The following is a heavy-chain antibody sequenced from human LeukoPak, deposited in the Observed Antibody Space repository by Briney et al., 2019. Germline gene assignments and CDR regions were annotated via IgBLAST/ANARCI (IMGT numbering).Heavy chain of an antibody. CDR2: ISHDGSNI. CDR1: GLTFSSSW. V-gene: IGHV3-30*18. CDR3: AKDPYRVVVATGNYLDP. J-gene: IGHJ5*02. Sequence: GGSLRLSCAVSGLTFSSSWMDWVRHAPGKGLEWVAVISHDGSNIHYGDSVKGRFTISRDNSKNTVYLQMNSLRAEDTAIYYCAKDPYRVVVATGNYLDPWGQGTLVTVSS. D-gene: IGHD2-15*01.